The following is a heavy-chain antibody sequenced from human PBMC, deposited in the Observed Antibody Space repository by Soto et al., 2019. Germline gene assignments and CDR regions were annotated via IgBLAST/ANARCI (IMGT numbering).Heavy chain of an antibody. D-gene: IGHD3-10*01. CDR2: IYSGGST. Sequence: GGSLRLSCAASGFTVSSNYMSWVRQAPGKGLEWVSVIYSGGSTYYADSVKGRFTISRDNSKNTLYLPMNSLRAEDTAVYYCARAPDYYGSGSYGYYYMDVWGKGTTVTVSS. V-gene: IGHV3-66*01. CDR3: ARAPDYYGSGSYGYYYMDV. CDR1: GFTVSSNY. J-gene: IGHJ6*03.